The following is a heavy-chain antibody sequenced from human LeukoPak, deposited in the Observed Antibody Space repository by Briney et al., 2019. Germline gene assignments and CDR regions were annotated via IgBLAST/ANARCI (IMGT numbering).Heavy chain of an antibody. CDR2: TSSSGSAI. J-gene: IGHJ4*02. Sequence: PGGSLRLFCAASGFPFSSYEMNWVRQAPGKGLEWVSYTSSSGSAIYYADSVKGRFTISRDNAKNSLYLQMNSLRAEDTAVYYCARDFRLTMVRGVASFDYWGQGTLVTVSS. D-gene: IGHD3-10*01. V-gene: IGHV3-48*03. CDR1: GFPFSSYE. CDR3: ARDFRLTMVRGVASFDY.